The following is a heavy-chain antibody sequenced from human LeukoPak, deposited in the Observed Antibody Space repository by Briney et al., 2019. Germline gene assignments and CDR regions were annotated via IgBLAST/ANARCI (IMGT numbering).Heavy chain of an antibody. Sequence: KSSETLSLTCAVYGGSFSGYYWSWIRQPPGKGLEWIGEINHSGSTNYNPSLKSRVTISVDTSKNQFSLKLSSVTAADTAVYYCARDGAVAGIRNWFDPWGQGTLVTVSS. J-gene: IGHJ5*02. CDR2: INHSGST. CDR3: ARDGAVAGIRNWFDP. V-gene: IGHV4-34*01. D-gene: IGHD6-19*01. CDR1: GGSFSGYY.